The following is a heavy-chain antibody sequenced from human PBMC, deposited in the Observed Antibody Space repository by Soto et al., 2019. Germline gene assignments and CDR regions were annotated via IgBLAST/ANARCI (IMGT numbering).Heavy chain of an antibody. CDR1: GGTLNNYV. J-gene: IGHJ4*02. CDR3: AGGTGEAH. D-gene: IGHD3-10*01. CDR2: IIPVSGPA. V-gene: IGHV1-69*01. Sequence: QVRLVQSGAEVKKPGSSVKVSCKASGGTLNNYVLNWVRQAPGQGLEWMGAIIPVSGPADYAQRFQGRVTITADLSTATVYMELSSLTSDDTAVYYCAGGTGEAHWGQGTLVTVSS.